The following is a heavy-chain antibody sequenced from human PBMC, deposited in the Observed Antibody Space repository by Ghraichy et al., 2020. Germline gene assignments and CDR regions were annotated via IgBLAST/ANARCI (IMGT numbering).Heavy chain of an antibody. Sequence: SETLSLTCTVSGGSISSSSYYWGWIRQPPGKGLEWIGSIYYSGSTYYNPSLKSRVTISVDTSKNQFSLKLSSVTAADTAVYYCAALPRPRARVAANLAYYYYGMDVWGQGTTVTVSS. CDR2: IYYSGST. V-gene: IGHV4-39*01. J-gene: IGHJ6*02. D-gene: IGHD2-15*01. CDR1: GGSISSSSYY. CDR3: AALPRPRARVAANLAYYYYGMDV.